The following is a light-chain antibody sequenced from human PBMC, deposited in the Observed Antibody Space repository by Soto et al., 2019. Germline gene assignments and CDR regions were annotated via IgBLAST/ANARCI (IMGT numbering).Light chain of an antibody. Sequence: EIVLTQSPATLSLAPGERATLSCRASQSVSSYLAWYQQKPGQAPRLLIYGASTRATEIPARFSGSGSGTEFTLTISSLQPEDFAVYYCQQYDNWPPWTFGQGTKVDIK. CDR1: QSVSSY. V-gene: IGKV3-15*01. CDR3: QQYDNWPPWT. CDR2: GAS. J-gene: IGKJ1*01.